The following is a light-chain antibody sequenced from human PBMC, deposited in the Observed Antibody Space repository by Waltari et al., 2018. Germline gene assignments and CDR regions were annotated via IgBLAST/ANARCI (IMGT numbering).Light chain of an antibody. V-gene: IGKV3-20*01. J-gene: IGKJ1*01. CDR1: QSVGSSS. CDR3: QQHGTLPAT. CDR2: RAS. Sequence: DIVLTQSPGTAPLSPGGRATLSCRASQSVGSSSLAWYQQKPGQAPRLVIYRASRRATGIPDRFSGSGSGTDFSLTISRLEPEDFAVYYCQQHGTLPATFGQGTKVEIK.